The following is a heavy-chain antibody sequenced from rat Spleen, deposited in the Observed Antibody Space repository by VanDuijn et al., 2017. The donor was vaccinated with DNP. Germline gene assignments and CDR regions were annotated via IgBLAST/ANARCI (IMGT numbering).Heavy chain of an antibody. J-gene: IGHJ1*01. CDR1: GFTFSSFA. CDR2: ISSGGSNT. CDR3: TTLVAAPYYWYFDF. Sequence: EVQLVESGGGLVQPGRSLKLSCAASGFTFSSFAMAWVRQAPTKGLEWVASISSGGSNTFYRDSVKGRFTISKDNAKRILYLQMDSLRSEDTATYYCTTLVAAPYYWYFDFWGPGTMVTVSS. D-gene: IGHD1-2*01. V-gene: IGHV5-27*01.